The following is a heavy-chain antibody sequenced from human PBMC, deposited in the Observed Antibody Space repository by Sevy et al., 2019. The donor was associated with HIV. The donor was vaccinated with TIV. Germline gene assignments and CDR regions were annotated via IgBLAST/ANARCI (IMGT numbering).Heavy chain of an antibody. J-gene: IGHJ4*02. CDR2: IRYDGSDK. CDR3: AKDLAGPGRRYFDY. Sequence: GESLKISCTASGFTFSNFGMHWVRQVPGKGLEWVTFIRYDGSDKYYAASVKGRFTISRDDSKNTLYLQMDSLRAEDTAFYYCAKDLAGPGRRYFDYWGQGTLVTVSS. V-gene: IGHV3-30*02. D-gene: IGHD6-13*01. CDR1: GFTFSNFG.